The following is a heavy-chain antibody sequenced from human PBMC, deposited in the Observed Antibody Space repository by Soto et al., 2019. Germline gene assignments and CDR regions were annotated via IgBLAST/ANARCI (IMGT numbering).Heavy chain of an antibody. Sequence: QVQLVQSGAEVKKPGSSVKVSCKASGYTFASYAISRMRQAPGQGLEWMGWIRAYNGNTNSPQRLQGRVTMTTDTSTSTAYMELRSVRSDDTAVYYCARDPPPPDYWGQGTLVTVSS. V-gene: IGHV1-18*01. CDR3: ARDPPPPDY. CDR1: GYTFASYA. CDR2: IRAYNGNT. J-gene: IGHJ4*02.